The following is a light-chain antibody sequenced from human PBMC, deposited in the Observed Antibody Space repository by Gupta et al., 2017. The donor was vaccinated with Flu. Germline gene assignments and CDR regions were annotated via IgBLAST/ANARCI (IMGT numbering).Light chain of an antibody. CDR3: HSRDSSGNHYV. CDR1: SLRGYY. V-gene: IGLV3-19*01. CDR2: SEN. J-gene: IGLJ1*01. Sequence: SSELTQVPVVSVALGQTVRSTCQVDSLRGYYASWYQQRPGQAPVLVIYSENTRPSGIPDRFSGSSSGTTASFTITGAQAEDEADYYCHSRDSSGNHYVFGAGTKLTVL.